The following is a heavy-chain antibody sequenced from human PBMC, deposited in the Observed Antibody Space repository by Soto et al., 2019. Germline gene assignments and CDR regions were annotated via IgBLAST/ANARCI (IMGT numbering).Heavy chain of an antibody. CDR2: ISSSSSYI. CDR1: GFTFSSYS. J-gene: IGHJ6*02. D-gene: IGHD2-15*01. CDR3: ARLGGYCSGGSCPYGMDV. V-gene: IGHV3-21*01. Sequence: GGSLRLSCAASGFTFSSYSMNWVRQAPGKGLEWVSSISSSSSYIYYADSVKGRFTISRDNAKNSLYLQMNSLRAEDTAVYYCARLGGYCSGGSCPYGMDVWGQGTTVTVSS.